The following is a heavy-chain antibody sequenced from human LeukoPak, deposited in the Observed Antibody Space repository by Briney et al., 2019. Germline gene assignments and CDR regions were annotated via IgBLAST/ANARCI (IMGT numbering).Heavy chain of an antibody. D-gene: IGHD3-22*01. Sequence: ASVKVSCKASGGTFSSYTISWVRQAPGQGLEWMGRIIPILGIANYAQKFQGRVTITADKSTSTAYMELSSLRSEDTAVYYCARDHGYYYDSRGHYYFDYWGQGPLVTVSS. CDR1: GGTFSSYT. CDR3: ARDHGYYYDSRGHYYFDY. CDR2: IIPILGIA. J-gene: IGHJ4*02. V-gene: IGHV1-69*04.